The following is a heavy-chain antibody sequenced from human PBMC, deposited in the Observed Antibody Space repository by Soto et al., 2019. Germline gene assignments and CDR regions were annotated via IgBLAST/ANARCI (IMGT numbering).Heavy chain of an antibody. CDR2: ISYDENNK. Sequence: PGGSLRLSCAASGFIFSSYGMHWVRQAPGKGLEWVAVISYDENNKHYADSVKGRFTISRDNSKNTLYLQMNSLRVEDTAVYYCGGYTTWAPFYYSYGLDGWGQGITVTVSS. CDR1: GFIFSSYG. D-gene: IGHD6-13*01. J-gene: IGHJ6*02. CDR3: GGYTTWAPFYYSYGLDG. V-gene: IGHV3-30*03.